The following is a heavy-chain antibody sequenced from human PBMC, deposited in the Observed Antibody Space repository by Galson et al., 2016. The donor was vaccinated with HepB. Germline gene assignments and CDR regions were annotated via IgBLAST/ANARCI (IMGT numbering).Heavy chain of an antibody. V-gene: IGHV3-48*03. CDR2: ISSSGTTI. J-gene: IGHJ6*02. Sequence: SLRLSCAASGFTFSSFEMNWVRQAPGKGLEWLSYISSSGTTIYYADSVKGRFTISRDNARNSLYLQMNSLRVEDTAVYYCARDLVYPGYYGKYYYYGMDVWGQGTTVTVSS. CDR3: ARDLVYPGYYGKYYYYGMDV. CDR1: GFTFSSFE. D-gene: IGHD4-17*01.